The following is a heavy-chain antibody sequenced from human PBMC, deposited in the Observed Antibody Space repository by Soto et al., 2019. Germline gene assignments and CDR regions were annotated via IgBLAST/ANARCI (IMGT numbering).Heavy chain of an antibody. J-gene: IGHJ6*02. CDR3: ARGEHYGSGSYYMGYGMDV. Sequence: ASETLSLTCAVDGGSFSGYCWSWIRQPPGKGLEWIGEINHSGSTNYNPSLKSRVTISVDTSKNQFSLKLSSVTAADTAVYYCARGEHYGSGSYYMGYGMDVWGQGTTVTVSS. D-gene: IGHD3-10*01. CDR2: INHSGST. V-gene: IGHV4-34*01. CDR1: GGSFSGYC.